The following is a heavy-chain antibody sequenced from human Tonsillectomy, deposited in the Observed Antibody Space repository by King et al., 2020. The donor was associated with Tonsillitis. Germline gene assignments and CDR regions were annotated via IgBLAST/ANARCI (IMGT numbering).Heavy chain of an antibody. CDR1: GFTFSSYG. CDR3: ARDRGEMATLDY. Sequence: QVQLVESGGGVVQPGRSLRLSCAASGFTFSSYGRHWVRQAPGKGPEWVAVIWYDGSIKYYADSVKGRFTISRDNSKNTLYLQMNSLRAEDTAVYYCARDRGEMATLDYWGQGTLVTVSS. V-gene: IGHV3-33*01. J-gene: IGHJ4*02. CDR2: IWYDGSIK. D-gene: IGHD5-24*01.